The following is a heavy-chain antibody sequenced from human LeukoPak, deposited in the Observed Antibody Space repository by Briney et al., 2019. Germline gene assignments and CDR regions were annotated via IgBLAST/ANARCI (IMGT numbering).Heavy chain of an antibody. CDR1: GLPFSNCA. Sequence: GRSLILSCAASGLPFSNCAIHWVRQAPGRELAGLAIISLDSTNKYYADSVKGRFTISRDNSKNTLYVQMNSVRSEDTAVYYCARGSWGPDYWGQGTLVIVSS. CDR3: ARGSWGPDY. V-gene: IGHV3-30*03. J-gene: IGHJ4*02. CDR2: ISLDSTNK. D-gene: IGHD3-16*01.